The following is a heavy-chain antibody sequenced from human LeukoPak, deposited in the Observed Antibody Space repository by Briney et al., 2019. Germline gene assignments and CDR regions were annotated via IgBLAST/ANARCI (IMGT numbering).Heavy chain of an antibody. Sequence: GGSLRLSCAASGFTFTSYPMNWVRQAPGKGLEWVSTISGGGGSTYYADAVKGRFTISRDNSKNTLYLQMNSLRAEDTAVYYCAKDQSDIVVVVAATRFGYWGQGTLVTVSS. CDR1: GFTFTSYP. CDR2: ISGGGGST. D-gene: IGHD2-15*01. CDR3: AKDQSDIVVVVAATRFGY. V-gene: IGHV3-23*01. J-gene: IGHJ4*02.